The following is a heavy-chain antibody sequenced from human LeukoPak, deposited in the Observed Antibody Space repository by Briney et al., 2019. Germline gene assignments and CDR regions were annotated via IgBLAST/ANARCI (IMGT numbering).Heavy chain of an antibody. D-gene: IGHD3-22*01. Sequence: ASVKVSCKASGYTFTNYDINWVRQATGQGLEWMGWMNPDSGNKGYAQKFQGRVAMTRDTSISTAYMELSSLRSEDTAVYYCASRVYDSSGYYDFDYWGQGTLVTVSS. V-gene: IGHV1-8*01. CDR1: GYTFTNYD. CDR3: ASRVYDSSGYYDFDY. CDR2: MNPDSGNK. J-gene: IGHJ4*02.